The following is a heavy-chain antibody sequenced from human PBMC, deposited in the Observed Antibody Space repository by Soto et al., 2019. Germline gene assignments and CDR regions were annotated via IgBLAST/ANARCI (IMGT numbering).Heavy chain of an antibody. CDR3: ARDGYSGSFFFDY. CDR1: GGTFSSYT. D-gene: IGHD5-12*01. CDR2: IIPILGIA. V-gene: IGHV1-69*04. Sequence: SVKVSCKASGGTFSSYTISWVRQAPGQGLEWMGRIIPILGIANYAQKFQGRVTITADKSTSTAYMELSSLRSEDTAVYYCARDGYSGSFFFDYWGQGTLVTVSS. J-gene: IGHJ4*02.